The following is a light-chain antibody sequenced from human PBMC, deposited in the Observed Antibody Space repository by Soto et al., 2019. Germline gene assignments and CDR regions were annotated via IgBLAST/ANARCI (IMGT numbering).Light chain of an antibody. V-gene: IGKV3-20*01. Sequence: EIVLTQSPGTLSLSPGERATLSCRASQSVSSSYLAWYQQKPGQAPRLLIYGASGRATGIPDRFSGSGSGSDFTLTISRLEPEDLAVYYCQQYGSSPLCTFGPGAKVDIK. CDR3: QQYGSSPLCT. J-gene: IGKJ3*01. CDR2: GAS. CDR1: QSVSSSY.